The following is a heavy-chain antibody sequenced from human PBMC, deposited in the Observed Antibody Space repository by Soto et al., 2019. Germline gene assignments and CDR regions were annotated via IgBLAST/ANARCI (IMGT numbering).Heavy chain of an antibody. Sequence: PGGSLRLSCVASGFTFNSYSMNWVRQAPGKGLEWAAVIWHDGSKKYYADSVKGRLIISRDNSKNTLYVQINSLRAEDTAVYFCARGSIVAAEYGMDVWGQGTTVTVSS. D-gene: IGHD6-13*01. J-gene: IGHJ6*02. CDR3: ARGSIVAAEYGMDV. V-gene: IGHV3-33*08. CDR2: IWHDGSKK. CDR1: GFTFNSYS.